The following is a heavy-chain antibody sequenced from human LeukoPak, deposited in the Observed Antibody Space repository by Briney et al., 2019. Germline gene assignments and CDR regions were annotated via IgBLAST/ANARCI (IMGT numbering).Heavy chain of an antibody. D-gene: IGHD6-13*01. CDR2: ISSSGSTI. V-gene: IGHV3-48*03. CDR3: ARDPPRIAAAGTKAFDI. CDR1: GFTLSSYA. Sequence: GGSLRLSCAASGFTLSSYAMSWVRQAPGKGREGVAYISSSGSTIYYADPVKGRFNISRENDKTSLYLQMNSLRAEDTAVYYCARDPPRIAAAGTKAFDIWGKGTMVTVSS. J-gene: IGHJ3*02.